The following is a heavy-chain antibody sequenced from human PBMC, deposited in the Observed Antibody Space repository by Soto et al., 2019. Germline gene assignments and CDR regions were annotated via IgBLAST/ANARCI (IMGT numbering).Heavy chain of an antibody. Sequence: QVQLQESGPGLVKPSETLSLTCTVSGGSISSYYWSWIRQPPGKGLEWIGYIYYTGSTNYNPSLNSRVTISVDTSKNQFSLQLSSVTAADTAVYYCAIFNWYFDLWGRGTLVTVSS. CDR2: IYYTGST. CDR1: GGSISSYY. CDR3: AIFNWYFDL. V-gene: IGHV4-59*01. J-gene: IGHJ2*01.